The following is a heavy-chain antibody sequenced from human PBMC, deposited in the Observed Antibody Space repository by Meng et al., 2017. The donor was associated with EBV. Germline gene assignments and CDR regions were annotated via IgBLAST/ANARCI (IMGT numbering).Heavy chain of an antibody. J-gene: IGHJ4*02. CDR2: INHSGST. CDR1: GGSFSGYY. V-gene: IGHV4-34*01. D-gene: IGHD7-27*01. CDR3: ASMAWGHPFDY. Sequence: QVQLQQWGAGLLKPSXTLSLTCAVYGGSFSGYYWSWIRQPPGKGLEWIGEINHSGSTNYNPSLKSRVTISVDTSKNQFSLKLSSVTAADTAVYYCASMAWGHPFDYRGQGTLVTVSS.